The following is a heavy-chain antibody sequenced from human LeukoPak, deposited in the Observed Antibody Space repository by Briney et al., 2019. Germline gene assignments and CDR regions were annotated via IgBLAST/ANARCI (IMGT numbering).Heavy chain of an antibody. J-gene: IGHJ4*02. CDR1: GFTFSSYS. CDR3: ARDLPDSVGSSFDY. D-gene: IGHD1-14*01. Sequence: GGSLRLSCAASGFTFSSYSMNWVRQAPGKGLEWVSSISSSSSYIYYADSVKGRFTISRDNAKNSLYLQMNSLRAEDTAVCYCARDLPDSVGSSFDYWGQGTLVTVSS. CDR2: ISSSSSYI. V-gene: IGHV3-21*01.